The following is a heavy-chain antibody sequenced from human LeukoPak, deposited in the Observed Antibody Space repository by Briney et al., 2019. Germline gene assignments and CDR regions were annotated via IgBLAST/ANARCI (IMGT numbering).Heavy chain of an antibody. CDR2: INAGNGNT. D-gene: IGHD3-9*01. J-gene: IGHJ4*02. CDR1: GYTFTTYA. CDR3: ARSLTGPNSRFDY. Sequence: ASVKVSCKASGYTFTTYAMHWVRQAPGQRLEWMGWINAGNGNTKYSQKFQGRVTITRDTSASTAYMELSSLRSEDTAVFYCARSLTGPNSRFDYWGQGTLVTVSS. V-gene: IGHV1-3*01.